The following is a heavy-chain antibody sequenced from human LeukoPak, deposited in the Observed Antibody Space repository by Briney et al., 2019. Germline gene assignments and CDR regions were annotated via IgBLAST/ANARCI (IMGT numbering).Heavy chain of an antibody. J-gene: IGHJ4*02. Sequence: ASVKVSCKASGYTFTSYGISWVRQAPGQGLEWMGWISAYNGNTNYAQKLQGRVTMTTDTSTSTAYMELRSLRSEDTAVYSCGRNTFRNYDFWSGPIGIDYWGQGTLVTVPS. V-gene: IGHV1-18*01. CDR2: ISAYNGNT. CDR3: GRNTFRNYDFWSGPIGIDY. CDR1: GYTFTSYG. D-gene: IGHD3-3*01.